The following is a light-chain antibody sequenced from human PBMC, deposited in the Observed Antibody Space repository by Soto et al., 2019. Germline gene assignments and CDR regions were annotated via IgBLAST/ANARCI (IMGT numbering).Light chain of an antibody. CDR3: GTWDSSLSIFV. J-gene: IGLJ1*01. V-gene: IGLV1-51*01. Sequence: QSVLTQPPSVSAAPGQKVTISCSGVSSNIGDNYVSWYQQLPGTAPKLLIYDTHTRPSGIPDRFTGSKSGTSATLGITGLQTGDEADYYCGTWDSSLSIFVFGTGTKLTVL. CDR2: DTH. CDR1: SSNIGDNY.